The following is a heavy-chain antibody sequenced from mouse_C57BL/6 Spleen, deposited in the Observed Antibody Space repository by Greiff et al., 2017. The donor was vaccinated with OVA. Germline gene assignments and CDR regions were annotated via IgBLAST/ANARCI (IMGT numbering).Heavy chain of an antibody. J-gene: IGHJ4*01. V-gene: IGHV1-39*01. CDR1: GYSFTDYN. CDR3: ASYYGSSYRAMDY. Sequence: VQLQQSGPELVKPGASVKISCKASGYSFTDYNMNWVKQSNGKSLEWIGVLNTNYGTTSYNQKFKCKATLTVDQSSSTSYMQLNSLTSEDSAVYYCASYYGSSYRAMDYWGQGTSVTVSS. CDR2: LNTNYGTT. D-gene: IGHD1-1*01.